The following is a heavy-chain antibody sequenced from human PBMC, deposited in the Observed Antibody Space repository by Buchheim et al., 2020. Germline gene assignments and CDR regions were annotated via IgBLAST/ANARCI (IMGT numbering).Heavy chain of an antibody. CDR3: AKAGLGQSGIINWYFDL. V-gene: IGHV3-23*01. CDR1: GFTFSSYA. Sequence: EVQLLESGGGLVQRGGSLRLSCAASGFTFSSYAMSWVRQAPGKGLEWVSTISDSGGSTYYADSVKGRFTISRDNSKNTLYLQMNSLRAEDTALYYCAKAGLGQSGIINWYFDLWGRGTL. D-gene: IGHD3-10*01. CDR2: ISDSGGST. J-gene: IGHJ2*01.